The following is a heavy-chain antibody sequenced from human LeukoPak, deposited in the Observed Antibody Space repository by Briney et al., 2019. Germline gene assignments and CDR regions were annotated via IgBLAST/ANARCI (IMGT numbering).Heavy chain of an antibody. J-gene: IGHJ4*02. D-gene: IGHD3-10*01. CDR1: GGSINGYS. Sequence: PSETLSLTCSVSGGSINGYSWTWIRQPPGMRLEWVGHISYTGTTNYNPSLTTRVAISVDTSKNQFSLKLTSVTAADTGMYSCARLGGNWNSPGRDYWGQGTLVTVSS. CDR3: ARLGGNWNSPGRDY. V-gene: IGHV4-59*08. CDR2: ISYTGTT.